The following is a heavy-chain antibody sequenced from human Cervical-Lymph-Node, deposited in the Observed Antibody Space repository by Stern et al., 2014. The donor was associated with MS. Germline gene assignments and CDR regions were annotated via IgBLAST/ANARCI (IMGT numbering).Heavy chain of an antibody. CDR3: ARGSHAQARYCTNGVCSNNDY. J-gene: IGHJ4*02. D-gene: IGHD2-8*01. CDR1: GYTFTSYD. CDR2: MNPNSGNT. Sequence: VQLVQSGAEVKKPGASVKVSCKASGYTFTSYDINWVRQATGQGLEWMGWMNPNSGNTGYAQKFQGRVTMTRNTSISTAYMELSSLRSEDTAVYYCARGSHAQARYCTNGVCSNNDYWGQGTLVTVSS. V-gene: IGHV1-8*01.